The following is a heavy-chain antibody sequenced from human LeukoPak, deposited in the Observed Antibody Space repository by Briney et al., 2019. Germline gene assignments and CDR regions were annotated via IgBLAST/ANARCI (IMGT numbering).Heavy chain of an antibody. J-gene: IGHJ4*02. D-gene: IGHD6-13*01. CDR2: ISGSDDNT. CDR1: GFTFSSYG. Sequence: GGSLRLSCAASGFTFSSYGMSWVRQAPGKGLEWVSAISGSDDNTYYADSVQGRFTISRDNSKNTLYLQMNSLRADDTAVYYCAKDLQGLAAVFAIFDYWGQGTLVSVSS. CDR3: AKDLQGLAAVFAIFDY. V-gene: IGHV3-23*01.